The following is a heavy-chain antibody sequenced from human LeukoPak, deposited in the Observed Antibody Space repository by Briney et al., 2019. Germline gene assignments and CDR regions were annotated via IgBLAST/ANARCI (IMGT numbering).Heavy chain of an antibody. J-gene: IGHJ4*02. Sequence: ASVKVSCKASGYTFTSYAMHWVRQAPGQRLEWMGWINAGNGNTKYSQKFQGRVTITRDTSASTAYMELSSLRSEDTAVYYCARDYPDFWSGIIDYWGQGTLVTVSS. CDR2: INAGNGNT. CDR3: ARDYPDFWSGIIDY. D-gene: IGHD3-3*01. CDR1: GYTFTSYA. V-gene: IGHV1-3*01.